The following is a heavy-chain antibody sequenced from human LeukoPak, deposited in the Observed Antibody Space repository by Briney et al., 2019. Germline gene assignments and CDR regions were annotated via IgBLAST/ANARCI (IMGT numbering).Heavy chain of an antibody. CDR1: GFTFSSYG. CDR2: IRYDGSNK. CDR3: ATEHWGPNS. J-gene: IGHJ4*02. V-gene: IGHV3-30*02. D-gene: IGHD3-16*01. Sequence: GESLRLSCAASGFTFSSYGMHWVRQAPGKGLEWVAFIRYDGSNKYYADSVKGRFTISRDNAKNSLFLQMSSLRGEDTALYYCATEHWGPNSWGQGTLVTVSS.